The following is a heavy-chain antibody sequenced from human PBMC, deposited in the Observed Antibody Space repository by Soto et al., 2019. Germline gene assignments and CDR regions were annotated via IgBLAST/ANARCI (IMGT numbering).Heavy chain of an antibody. CDR3: ARRSSGWFFDY. Sequence: EVQLLESGGGLVQPGGSLRLSCEASRFTFSSYAMSWVRQARGKGLEWVSVMSGSGDSTYYADYVKGRFTISRDNSKSTLYLQMNSLRAEDTAVYYCARRSSGWFFDYWGQGTLVTVSS. CDR2: MSGSGDST. CDR1: RFTFSSYA. D-gene: IGHD6-19*01. J-gene: IGHJ4*02. V-gene: IGHV3-23*01.